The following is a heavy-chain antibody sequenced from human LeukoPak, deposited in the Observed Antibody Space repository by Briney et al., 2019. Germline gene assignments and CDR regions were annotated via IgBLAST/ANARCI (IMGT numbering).Heavy chain of an antibody. Sequence: ASVKVSCKASGYTFTSYAMNWVRQAPGQGLEWMGWINTNTGNPTYAQGFTGRFVFSLDTSVSTAYLQISSLKAEDTAVYYCARDLYSRTVRGVQSDYWGQGTLVTVSS. J-gene: IGHJ4*02. V-gene: IGHV7-4-1*02. CDR3: ARDLYSRTVRGVQSDY. D-gene: IGHD3-10*01. CDR1: GYTFTSYA. CDR2: INTNTGNP.